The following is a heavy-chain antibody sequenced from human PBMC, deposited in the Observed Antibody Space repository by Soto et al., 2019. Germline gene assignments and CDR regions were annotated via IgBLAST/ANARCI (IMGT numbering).Heavy chain of an antibody. J-gene: IGHJ4*02. Sequence: EVQLVESGGGLVKPGGSPRLSCAASGFTFSSYSMNWVRQAPGKGLEWVSSISSSSSYIYYADSVKGRFTISRDNAKNSLYLQMNSLRAEDTAVYYCARRRTIFGVVISDYWGQGTLVTVSS. V-gene: IGHV3-21*01. CDR2: ISSSSSYI. D-gene: IGHD3-3*01. CDR1: GFTFSSYS. CDR3: ARRRTIFGVVISDY.